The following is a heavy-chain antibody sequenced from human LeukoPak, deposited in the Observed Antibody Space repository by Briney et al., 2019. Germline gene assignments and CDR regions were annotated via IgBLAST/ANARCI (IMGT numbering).Heavy chain of an antibody. J-gene: IGHJ2*01. CDR1: GFTFSSSA. V-gene: IGHV1-58*01. CDR2: IVVGSGNT. D-gene: IGHD1-26*01. CDR3: AAGKKVGTYLWYYFDL. Sequence: GASVKVSCKASGFTFSSSAVQWVRQARGQHLEWIGWIVVGSGNTNYAQKFQERVTITRDMSTSTAYMELSSLRSEDTAVYYCAAGKKVGTYLWYYFDLWGRGTLVTVSP.